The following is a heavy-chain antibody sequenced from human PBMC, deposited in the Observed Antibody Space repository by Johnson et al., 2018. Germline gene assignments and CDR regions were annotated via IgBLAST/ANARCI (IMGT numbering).Heavy chain of an antibody. D-gene: IGHD5-18*01. Sequence: VQLVQSGAEVKKPGESLKISCKGSGYSFTSYWIGWVRQMPGKGLEWMGIIYPGDSDTRYSPSFQGQVTISADKSISTAYLQWSSLKASDTAWYYCARDNRGYRYGHDAFDIWGQGTMVTVAS. CDR3: ARDNRGYRYGHDAFDI. CDR1: GYSFTSYW. J-gene: IGHJ3*02. V-gene: IGHV5-51*01. CDR2: IYPGDSDT.